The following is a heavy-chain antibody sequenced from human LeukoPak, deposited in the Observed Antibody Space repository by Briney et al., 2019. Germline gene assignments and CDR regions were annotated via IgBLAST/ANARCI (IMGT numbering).Heavy chain of an antibody. Sequence: SETLSLTCAVYGGSLSGYYWSWIRQPPGKGLEWIGEINHSGSTNYNPSLRSRVTISVDTSKNQFSLKLSSVTAADTAVYYCARDREEYSGYDYDNWFDPWGQGTLVTVSS. J-gene: IGHJ5*02. CDR3: ARDREEYSGYDYDNWFDP. CDR1: GGSLSGYY. CDR2: INHSGST. D-gene: IGHD5-12*01. V-gene: IGHV4-34*01.